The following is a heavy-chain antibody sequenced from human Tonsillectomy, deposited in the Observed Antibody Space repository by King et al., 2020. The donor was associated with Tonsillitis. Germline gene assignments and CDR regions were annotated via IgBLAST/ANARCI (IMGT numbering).Heavy chain of an antibody. D-gene: IGHD6-19*01. CDR2: IHFSGRT. J-gene: IGHJ5*02. Sequence: QLQESGPGLVKPSETLSLTCTVSGGSMTNYYWSWIRQPPGKGLEWLGYIHFSGRTTYNPSLTSRVTISVDTSKNQFSLKLNSVTAAYPALYYCAKGSGLLNWFDPWGQGTLVSVSS. V-gene: IGHV4-59*01. CDR1: GGSMTNYY. CDR3: AKGSGLLNWFDP.